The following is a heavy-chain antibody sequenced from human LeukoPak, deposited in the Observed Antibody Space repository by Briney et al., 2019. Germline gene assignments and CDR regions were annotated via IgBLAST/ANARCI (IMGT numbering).Heavy chain of an antibody. J-gene: IGHJ5*02. D-gene: IGHD6-19*01. V-gene: IGHV3-48*04. CDR2: ISSSSSTI. CDR3: AREPHGGWYFWFDP. Sequence: PGGSLRLSCAASGFTFSSYSMNWVRQAPGKGLEWVSYISSSSSTIYYADSVKGRFTISRDNAKNSLHLQMNSLRAEDTAVYFCAREPHGGWYFWFDPWGQGTLVTVSS. CDR1: GFTFSSYS.